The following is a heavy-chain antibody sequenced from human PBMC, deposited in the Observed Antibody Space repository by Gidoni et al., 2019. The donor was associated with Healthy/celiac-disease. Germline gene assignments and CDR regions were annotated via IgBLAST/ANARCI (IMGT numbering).Heavy chain of an antibody. CDR2: IYYSGST. Sequence: QVQLQESGPGLVKPSQTLSLTCTVSGGSISSGGYYWSWIRQHPGKGLEWIGYIYYSGSTYYNPSRKSRVTISVDTSKNQFSLKLSSVTAADTAVYYCARDHKQWGRGWFDPWGQGTLVTVSS. J-gene: IGHJ5*02. CDR1: GGSISSGGYY. D-gene: IGHD3-16*01. CDR3: ARDHKQWGRGWFDP. V-gene: IGHV4-31*03.